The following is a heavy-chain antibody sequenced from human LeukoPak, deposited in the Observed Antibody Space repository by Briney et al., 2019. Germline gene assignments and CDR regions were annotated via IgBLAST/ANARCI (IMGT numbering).Heavy chain of an antibody. CDR1: GGSISSHY. CDR2: IYYSGST. J-gene: IGHJ4*02. V-gene: IGHV4-59*11. CDR3: ARDSGIAVAGGFDY. D-gene: IGHD6-19*01. Sequence: PSETLSLTCTVSGGSISSHYWSWIRQPPVKGLEWIGYIYYSGSTNYNPSLKSRVTISIDTSKNQFSLKLSSVTAADTAVYYCARDSGIAVAGGFDYWGQGTLVTVSS.